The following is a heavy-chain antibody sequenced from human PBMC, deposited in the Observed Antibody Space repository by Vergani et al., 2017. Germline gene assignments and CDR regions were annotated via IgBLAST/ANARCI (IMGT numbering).Heavy chain of an antibody. CDR2: ISAYNGNT. CDR1: GGTFSSYT. CDR3: AREGAHYYDSSGPFDY. Sequence: QVQLVQSGAEVKKPGSSVKVSCKASGGTFSSYTISWVRQAPGQGLEWMGWISAYNGNTNYAQKLQGRVTMTTDTSTSTAYMELRSLRSDDTAVYYCAREGAHYYDSSGPFDYWGQGTLVTVSS. J-gene: IGHJ4*02. D-gene: IGHD3-22*01. V-gene: IGHV1-18*01.